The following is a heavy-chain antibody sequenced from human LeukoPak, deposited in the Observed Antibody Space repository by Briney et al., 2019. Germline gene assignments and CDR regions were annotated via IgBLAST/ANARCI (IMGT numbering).Heavy chain of an antibody. D-gene: IGHD5-12*01. CDR3: ARETGDRGYSGYGIDY. J-gene: IGHJ4*02. CDR1: GFTFSSYA. CDR2: ISSSSSYI. Sequence: KSGGSLRLSCAASGFTFSSYAMNWVRQAPGKGLEWVSSISSSSSYIYYADSVKGRFTISRDNAKKSVYLQMNSLRAEDTAVYYCARETGDRGYSGYGIDYWGQGTLVTVSS. V-gene: IGHV3-21*01.